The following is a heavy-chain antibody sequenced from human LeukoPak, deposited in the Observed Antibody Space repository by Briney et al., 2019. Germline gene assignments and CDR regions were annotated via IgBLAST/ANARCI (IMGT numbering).Heavy chain of an antibody. CDR3: ARNDDYYYYGMDV. CDR2: IYHSGST. V-gene: IGHV4-30-2*01. Sequence: SETLSLTCAVSGGSISSGGYSWSWIRQPPGKGLEWIGYIYHSGSTYYNPSLKSRVTISVDRSKNQFSLKLSSVTAADTAVYYCARNDDYYYYGMDVRGQGTTVTVSS. J-gene: IGHJ6*02. CDR1: GGSISSGGYS.